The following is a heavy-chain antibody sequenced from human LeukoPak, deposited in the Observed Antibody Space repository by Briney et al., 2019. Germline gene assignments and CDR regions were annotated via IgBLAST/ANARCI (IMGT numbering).Heavy chain of an antibody. CDR3: ACAPVGSAFDI. D-gene: IGHD2-15*01. CDR2: IWSDGSNE. Sequence: PGGTLRLSRAASGFSFRTYGMHWVREAPGKGLEWLTVIWSDGSNEDYADSVKGRFTISRDNSKTTMYLQMNSLRAEDTAVYYCACAPVGSAFDIWGQGTMVIVSS. J-gene: IGHJ3*02. CDR1: GFSFRTYG. V-gene: IGHV3-33*01.